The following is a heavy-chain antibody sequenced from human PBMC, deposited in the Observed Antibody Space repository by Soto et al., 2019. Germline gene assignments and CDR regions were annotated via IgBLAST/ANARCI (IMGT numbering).Heavy chain of an antibody. CDR1: GGSISSYY. D-gene: IGHD3-9*01. V-gene: IGHV4-59*08. Sequence: QVQLQESGPGLVKPSETLSLTCTVSGGSISSYYWSWIRQPPGKGLEWIGYIYYSGSTNYNPSLKSRVTISVDTSKNQFSLKLSSVTAADTAVYYCARLYYDSYGWFDPWGQGTLVTVSS. CDR3: ARLYYDSYGWFDP. J-gene: IGHJ5*02. CDR2: IYYSGST.